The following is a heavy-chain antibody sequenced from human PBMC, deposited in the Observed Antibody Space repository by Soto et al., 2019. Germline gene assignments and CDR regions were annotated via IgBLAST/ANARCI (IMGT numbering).Heavy chain of an antibody. V-gene: IGHV4-34*01. J-gene: IGHJ4*02. CDR3: ARGSDTAMVPFDY. Sequence: SETLSLTCAVYGGSFSGYYWSWIRQPPGKGLEWIGEINHSGSTNYNPSLKSRVTISVDTSKNQFSLKLSSVTAADTAVYYCARGSDTAMVPFDYWGQGTLVTVSS. CDR1: GGSFSGYY. CDR2: INHSGST. D-gene: IGHD5-18*01.